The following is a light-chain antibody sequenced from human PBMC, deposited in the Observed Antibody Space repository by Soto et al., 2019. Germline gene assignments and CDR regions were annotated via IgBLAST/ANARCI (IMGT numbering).Light chain of an antibody. J-gene: IGLJ1*01. CDR3: SSYTSRSTLV. CDR2: EVS. Sequence: QSALTQPASVSGCPGKSITISCTGTSSDVGSYDYVSWYQHNPGKAPKLMIYEVSNRHSGISNLFSGSKSDNTGSLTISGLQAEDEADYYCSSYTSRSTLVFGTGTKVTVL. CDR1: SSDVGSYDY. V-gene: IGLV2-14*01.